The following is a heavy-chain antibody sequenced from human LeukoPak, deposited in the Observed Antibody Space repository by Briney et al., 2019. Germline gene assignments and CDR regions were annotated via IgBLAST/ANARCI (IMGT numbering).Heavy chain of an antibody. CDR2: IYYSGST. D-gene: IGHD5-12*01. Sequence: SETLSLTCTVSGGSISSYYWSWVRQPPGKGLEWIGYIYYSGSTNYNPSLKSRVTISVDTSKNQFSLKLSSVTAADTAVYYCARDRWIWDDAFDIWGQGTTVTVSS. V-gene: IGHV4-59*01. J-gene: IGHJ3*02. CDR1: GGSISSYY. CDR3: ARDRWIWDDAFDI.